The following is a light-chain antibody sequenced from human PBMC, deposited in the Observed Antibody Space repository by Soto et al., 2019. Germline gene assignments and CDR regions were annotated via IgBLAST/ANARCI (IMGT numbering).Light chain of an antibody. Sequence: QSVLTQPRSVSGSPGQSVTISFTETSSDVGAYTVVSWYQQHPGKAPKLLISDVNKRPSGVPRRFSGSTSGNTASLTISGLQAEDEADYYCCSYSGTYTYGFGTGTKVTV. CDR2: DVN. CDR3: CSYSGTYTYG. J-gene: IGLJ1*01. V-gene: IGLV2-11*01. CDR1: SSDVGAYTV.